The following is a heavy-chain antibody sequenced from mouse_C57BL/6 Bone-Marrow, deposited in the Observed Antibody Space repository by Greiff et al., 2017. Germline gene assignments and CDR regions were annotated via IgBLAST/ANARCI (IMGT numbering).Heavy chain of an antibody. J-gene: IGHJ2*01. Sequence: VQLQQSGAELVKPGASVKLSCTASGFNIKDYYMHWVKQRTEQGLEWIGRIDPEDGGTKYAPKFQGKATITADKSSNTAYLQRSSLTSEDNAVYYCARPLTGTVDYWGQGTTLTVSA. V-gene: IGHV14-2*01. CDR3: ARPLTGTVDY. CDR1: GFNIKDYY. CDR2: IDPEDGGT. D-gene: IGHD4-1*01.